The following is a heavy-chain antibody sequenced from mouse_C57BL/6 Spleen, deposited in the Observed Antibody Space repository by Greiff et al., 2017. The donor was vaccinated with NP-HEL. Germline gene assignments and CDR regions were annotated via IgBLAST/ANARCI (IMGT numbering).Heavy chain of an antibody. D-gene: IGHD1-1*01. CDR3: ARDYYGSSYGRYFDY. Sequence: EVMLVESGGGLVKPGGSLKLSCAASGFTFSSYAMSWVRQTPEKRLEWVATISDGGSYTYYPDNVKGRFTISRENAKNNLYLQMSHLKSEDTAMYYCARDYYGSSYGRYFDYWGQGTTLTVSS. V-gene: IGHV5-4*01. J-gene: IGHJ2*01. CDR2: ISDGGSYT. CDR1: GFTFSSYA.